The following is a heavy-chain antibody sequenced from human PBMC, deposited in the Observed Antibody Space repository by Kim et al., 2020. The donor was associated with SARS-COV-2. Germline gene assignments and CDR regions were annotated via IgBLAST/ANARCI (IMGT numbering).Heavy chain of an antibody. CDR3: ARDAARPRLSYFDY. D-gene: IGHD6-6*01. Sequence: NPSLKSRVTISVDTAKNQFSLKLSSVTAADTAVYYCARDAARPRLSYFDYWGQGTLVTVSS. V-gene: IGHV4-39*07. J-gene: IGHJ4*02.